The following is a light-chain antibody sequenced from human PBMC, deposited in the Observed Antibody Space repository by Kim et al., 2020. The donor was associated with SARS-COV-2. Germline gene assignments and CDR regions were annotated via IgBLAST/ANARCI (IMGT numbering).Light chain of an antibody. J-gene: IGLJ2*01. V-gene: IGLV1-40*01. CDR3: LSYDSSLSAL. Sequence: GPAVIISCSGSSPHIGAGHHLHWYQQLPGTAPHLLIYDNTNRPSGVPDRFSRSKSGTSASLAITGLQAEDEADYYCLSYDSSLSALFGGGTQLAVL. CDR2: DNT. CDR1: SPHIGAGHH.